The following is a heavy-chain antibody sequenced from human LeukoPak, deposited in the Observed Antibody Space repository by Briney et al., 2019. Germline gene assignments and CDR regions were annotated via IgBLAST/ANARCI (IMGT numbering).Heavy chain of an antibody. Sequence: GGTLRLSCAASGFTFSSHGMSWVRQAPGKGLEWVSTISGSGDNTYYADSVKGRFTISRDNAKNSLYLQMNSLRAEDTAVYYCARANVVVVAATYYYYYYMDVWGKGTRSPSP. CDR3: ARANVVVVAATYYYYYYMDV. V-gene: IGHV3-21*01. CDR2: ISGSGDNT. D-gene: IGHD2-15*01. CDR1: GFTFSSHG. J-gene: IGHJ6*03.